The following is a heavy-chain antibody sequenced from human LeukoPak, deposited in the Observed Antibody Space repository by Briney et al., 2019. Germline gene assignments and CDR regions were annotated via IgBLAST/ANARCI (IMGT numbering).Heavy chain of an antibody. Sequence: KASETLSLTCTVSGGSISSSSYYWGWIRQPPGKGLEWIGSIYYSGSTYYNPSLKSRVTISVDTSKNQFSLKLSSVTAADTAVYYCARQGSPDKGIFDYWGQGTLVTVSS. J-gene: IGHJ4*02. CDR1: GGSISSSSYY. V-gene: IGHV4-39*01. CDR2: IYYSGST. CDR3: ARQGSPDKGIFDY. D-gene: IGHD3-10*01.